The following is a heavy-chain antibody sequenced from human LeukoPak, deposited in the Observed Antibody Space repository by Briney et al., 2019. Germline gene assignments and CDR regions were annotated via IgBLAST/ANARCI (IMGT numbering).Heavy chain of an antibody. V-gene: IGHV3-48*03. Sequence: GGSLRLSCAASGFTFSSYEMNWVRQAPGKGLEWVSYISCSGSTIYYADSVKGRFTISRDNAKNSLYLQMNSLRAEDTAVYYCAREGRAAAGPYYYYGMDVWGQGTTVTVSS. CDR2: ISCSGSTI. J-gene: IGHJ6*02. D-gene: IGHD6-13*01. CDR1: GFTFSSYE. CDR3: AREGRAAAGPYYYYGMDV.